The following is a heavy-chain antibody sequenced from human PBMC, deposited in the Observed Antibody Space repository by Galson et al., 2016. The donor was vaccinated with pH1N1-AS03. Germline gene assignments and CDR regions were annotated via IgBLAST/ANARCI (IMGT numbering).Heavy chain of an antibody. V-gene: IGHV1-2*06. J-gene: IGHJ4*02. D-gene: IGHD1-26*01. CDR1: GYTFTDYF. CDR2: INPNSGVT. CDR3: AKDVLSWAFDH. Sequence: SVKVSCKASGYTFTDYFVYWVRQAPGQGLEWMGRINPNSGVTKFAQNFQGRVTMTRDTSIKTAYMELNSLRPEDTAVYYCAKDVLSWAFDHWGQGALVTVSS.